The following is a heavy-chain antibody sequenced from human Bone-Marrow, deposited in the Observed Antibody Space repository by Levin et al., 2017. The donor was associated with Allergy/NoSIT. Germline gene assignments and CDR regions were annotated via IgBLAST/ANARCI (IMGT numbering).Heavy chain of an antibody. CDR1: GFTFSDAW. J-gene: IGHJ4*02. CDR2: IKSKTNGGTT. D-gene: IGHD1-14*01. Sequence: GGSLRLSCAASGFTFSDAWMSWVRQAPGKGLEWVGRIKSKTNGGTTDYAAPVKGRFSISREDSTSTLYLHMNRLTTDDTGVYYCSTDRLVQEPLDFWGQGTLVTVSS. CDR3: STDRLVQEPLDF. V-gene: IGHV3-15*01.